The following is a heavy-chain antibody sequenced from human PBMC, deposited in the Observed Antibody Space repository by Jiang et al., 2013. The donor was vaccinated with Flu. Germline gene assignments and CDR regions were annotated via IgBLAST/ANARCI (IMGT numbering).Heavy chain of an antibody. Sequence: PGLVKPSETLSLTCTVSGGSISSSSYYWGWIRQPPGKGLEWIGSIYYSGSTYYNPSLKSRVTISVDTSKNQFSLKLSSVTAADTAVYYCARSDWNDVYDFDYWGQGTLVTVSS. J-gene: IGHJ4*02. CDR1: GGSISSSSYY. V-gene: IGHV4-39*01. CDR3: ARSDWNDVYDFDY. D-gene: IGHD1-1*01. CDR2: IYYSGST.